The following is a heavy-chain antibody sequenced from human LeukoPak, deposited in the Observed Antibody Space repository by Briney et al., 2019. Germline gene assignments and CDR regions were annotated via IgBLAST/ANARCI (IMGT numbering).Heavy chain of an antibody. CDR1: GYSFNTYW. J-gene: IGHJ3*02. CDR3: ASFHIAALRSRAFDI. CDR2: IYPGDSDT. D-gene: IGHD6-6*01. Sequence: PGESLKISCKGSGYSFNTYWIGWVRQMPGKGLEWMGIIYPGDSDTRYSPSFQGQVTISADKSISTAYLQWSSLKASDTAMYYCASFHIAALRSRAFDIWGQGTMVTVSS. V-gene: IGHV5-51*01.